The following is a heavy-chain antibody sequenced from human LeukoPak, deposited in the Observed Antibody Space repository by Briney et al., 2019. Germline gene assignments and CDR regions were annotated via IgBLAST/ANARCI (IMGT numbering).Heavy chain of an antibody. CDR1: GGSFSGFY. CDR2: INLSGST. V-gene: IGHV4-34*01. Sequence: PSETLSLTCGVYGGSFSGFYWTWIRQPPAKGREGIGEINLSGSTKYNPSLKSRVTMSVDTSKSKFSLKLSSVTAADTAVYYCARAPSYYYDVSGYWFDPWGQGTLVTVSS. D-gene: IGHD3-22*01. CDR3: ARAPSYYYDVSGYWFDP. J-gene: IGHJ5*02.